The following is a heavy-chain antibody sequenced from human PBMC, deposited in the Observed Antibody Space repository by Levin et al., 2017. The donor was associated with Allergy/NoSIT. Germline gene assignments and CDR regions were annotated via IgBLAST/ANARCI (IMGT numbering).Heavy chain of an antibody. CDR2: ITISGDTT. CDR3: AKDLGDREWYFDL. Sequence: PGESLKISCAASGFTFRSYAMSWVRQAPGKGLEWVSTITISGDTTYYTDSVKGRFTISRDNSKNTLYLQMNSLRAEDTAVYFCAKDLGDREWYFDLWGRGTLATVSS. V-gene: IGHV3-23*01. J-gene: IGHJ2*01. D-gene: IGHD3-16*01. CDR1: GFTFRSYA.